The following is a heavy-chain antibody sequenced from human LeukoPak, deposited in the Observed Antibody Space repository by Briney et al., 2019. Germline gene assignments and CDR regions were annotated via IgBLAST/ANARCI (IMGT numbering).Heavy chain of an antibody. D-gene: IGHD2-21*02. Sequence: SETLSLTCSVSGGSFSSRSYYWAWIRQPPGKGLEWIGNLYYSGSTDYNPSLKSRVTISVHTSKNQFSLNLISVTAADTAVYYCARSPPFCGGDCYVDYWGQRTQVTVSS. CDR2: LYYSGST. V-gene: IGHV4-39*01. CDR3: ARSPPFCGGDCYVDY. CDR1: GGSFSSRSYY. J-gene: IGHJ4*02.